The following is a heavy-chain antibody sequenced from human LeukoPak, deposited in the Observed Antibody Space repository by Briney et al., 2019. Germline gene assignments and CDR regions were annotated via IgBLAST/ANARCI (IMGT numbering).Heavy chain of an antibody. J-gene: IGHJ3*02. Sequence: GASVKVSCKASGYTFTGYYMHWVRQAPGQGLEWMGWINPNSGGTNYAQKFQGRVTMTRDTSISTAYMELSRLRSDDTAVYYCASHRIPSHTFWSGYSLAPHAFDIWGQGTMVTVSS. CDR1: GYTFTGYY. CDR3: ASHRIPSHTFWSGYSLAPHAFDI. V-gene: IGHV1-2*02. CDR2: INPNSGGT. D-gene: IGHD3-3*01.